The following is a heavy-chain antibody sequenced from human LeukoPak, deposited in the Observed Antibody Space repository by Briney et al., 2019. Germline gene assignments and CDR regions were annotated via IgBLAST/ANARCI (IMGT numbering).Heavy chain of an antibody. CDR2: IVVGSGNT. D-gene: IGHD6-19*01. Sequence: SVKVSCKASGFTFTSSAVQWVRQARGQRLEWIGWIVVGSGNTNYAQKFQERVTITRDMSTSTAYMELGSLRSEDTAVYYCAADLAVAGYDYWGQGTLVTVSS. CDR1: GFTFTSSA. CDR3: AADLAVAGYDY. V-gene: IGHV1-58*01. J-gene: IGHJ4*02.